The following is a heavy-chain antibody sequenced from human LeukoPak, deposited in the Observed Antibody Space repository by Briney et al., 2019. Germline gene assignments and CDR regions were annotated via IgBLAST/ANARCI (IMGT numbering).Heavy chain of an antibody. CDR1: GFIFSDFS. D-gene: IGHD3-16*01. J-gene: IGHJ4*02. CDR2: ISSSSSTI. Sequence: GGSLRLSCTVSGFIFSDFSMSWVRQAPGKGLEWVSYISSSSSTIYYADSVKGRFTISRDNAKNSLYLQMNSLRAEDTAVYYCARGDRLGAALLASFDYWGQGTLVTVSS. V-gene: IGHV3-48*01. CDR3: ARGDRLGAALLASFDY.